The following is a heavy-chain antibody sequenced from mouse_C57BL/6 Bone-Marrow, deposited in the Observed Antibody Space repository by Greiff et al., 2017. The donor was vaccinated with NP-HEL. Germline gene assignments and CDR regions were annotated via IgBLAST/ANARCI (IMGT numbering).Heavy chain of an antibody. D-gene: IGHD2-3*01. V-gene: IGHV1-15*01. CDR2: IDPETGGT. Sequence: VQLQESGAELVRPGASVTLSCKASGYTFTDYEMHWVKQTPVHGLEWIGAIDPETGGTAYNQKFKGKAILTADKSSSTAYMELRSLTSEDSAVYYCTRGDDGYYVSAMDYWGQGTSVTVSS. J-gene: IGHJ4*01. CDR1: GYTFTDYE. CDR3: TRGDDGYYVSAMDY.